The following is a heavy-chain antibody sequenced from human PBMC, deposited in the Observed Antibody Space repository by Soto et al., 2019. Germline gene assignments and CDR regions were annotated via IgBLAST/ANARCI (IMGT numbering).Heavy chain of an antibody. V-gene: IGHV3-30-3*01. CDR1: GFSFSISP. J-gene: IGHJ4*02. Sequence: LRLSCAASGFSFSISPMHWVRQAPGKGPEWVALISYDGTNKFYADSVKGRFTISRDNSKSTLYLQVDSLRPEDAAVYYCARDPKTSGGEHWAFNYFDSWGQGTLVTVSS. CDR3: ARDPKTSGGEHWAFNYFDS. CDR2: ISYDGTNK. D-gene: IGHD7-27*01.